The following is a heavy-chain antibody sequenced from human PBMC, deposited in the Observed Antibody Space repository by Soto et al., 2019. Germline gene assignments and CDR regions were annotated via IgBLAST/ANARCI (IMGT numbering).Heavy chain of an antibody. CDR1: GYTLTELS. J-gene: IGHJ4*02. CDR3: ATDPHSSSLYYFDY. Sequence: ASVKVSCKVSGYTLTELSMHWVRQAPGKGLEWMGGFDPEDGETIYAQKFQGRVTMTEDTSTDTAYMELSSLRSEDTAVYYCATDPHSSSLYYFDYWGQGTLVTVSS. V-gene: IGHV1-24*01. D-gene: IGHD6-6*01. CDR2: FDPEDGET.